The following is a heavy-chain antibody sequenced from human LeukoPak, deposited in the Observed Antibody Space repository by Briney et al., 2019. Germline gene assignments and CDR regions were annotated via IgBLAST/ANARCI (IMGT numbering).Heavy chain of an antibody. CDR2: INPGTENT. D-gene: IGHD2-21*01. V-gene: IGHV1-3*01. Sequence: ASVKASCKASGYTFTTYTIHWVRPAPGQGLEWMGWINPGTENTKYSQKFQGRVTITRDTSASTACMELSSLRSEDTAVYYCARVIGDRSFDHWGQGTLVTVSS. CDR3: ARVIGDRSFDH. J-gene: IGHJ4*02. CDR1: GYTFTTYT.